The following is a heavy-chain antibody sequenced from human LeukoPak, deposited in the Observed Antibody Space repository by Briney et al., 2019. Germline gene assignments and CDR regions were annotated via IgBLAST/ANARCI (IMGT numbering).Heavy chain of an antibody. Sequence: GGSLRLSCAASGFTFSSYAMSWVRQAPGKGLEWVSYISSSTSTIYYAASVKGRFTISRDNAKNSLYLQMNSLRAEDTAVYYCARGVGGILDYWGQGTLVTVSS. D-gene: IGHD1-26*01. CDR1: GFTFSSYA. CDR3: ARGVGGILDY. J-gene: IGHJ4*02. V-gene: IGHV3-48*01. CDR2: ISSSTSTI.